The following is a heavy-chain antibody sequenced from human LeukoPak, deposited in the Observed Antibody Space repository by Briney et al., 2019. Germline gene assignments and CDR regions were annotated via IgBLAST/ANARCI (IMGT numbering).Heavy chain of an antibody. CDR1: GFTFSDYY. D-gene: IGHD6-13*01. CDR2: IPSTSSYT. Sequence: GGSLRLSCAASGFTFSDYYMSWIRQAPGKGLEWVSYIPSTSSYTSYADPVKGRFTISRDNAKNSLYLQMNSLRAEDTAVYYCARAANTAAGTPTLAIDYWGQGTLVTVSS. V-gene: IGHV3-11*05. CDR3: ARAANTAAGTPTLAIDY. J-gene: IGHJ4*02.